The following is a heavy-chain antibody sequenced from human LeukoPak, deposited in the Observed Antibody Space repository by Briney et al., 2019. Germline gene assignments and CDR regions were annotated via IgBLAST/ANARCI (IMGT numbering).Heavy chain of an antibody. Sequence: SETLSLTCTVSGGSISSGGSRWSWIRQHPGKGLEWIGYIYYSGSTYYNPSLESRLTMSVDTSKNQFSLHLTSVIAADTAVYYCARDWGTYFDYWGQGTLVTVSS. D-gene: IGHD7-27*01. J-gene: IGHJ4*02. CDR2: IYYSGST. V-gene: IGHV4-31*03. CDR1: GGSISSGGSR. CDR3: ARDWGTYFDY.